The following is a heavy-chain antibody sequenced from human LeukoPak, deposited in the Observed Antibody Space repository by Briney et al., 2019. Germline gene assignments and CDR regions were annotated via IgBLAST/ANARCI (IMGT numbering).Heavy chain of an antibody. CDR3: ATLQAYYYGSGSHFDY. V-gene: IGHV1-2*02. D-gene: IGHD3-10*01. CDR2: MNPNSGGT. Sequence: ASVKVSCKASGYTFTSYDINWVRQAPGQGLEWMGWMNPNSGGTNYAQKFQGRVTMTRDTSISTAYMELSRLRSDDTAVYYCATLQAYYYGSGSHFDYWGQGTLVTVSS. CDR1: GYTFTSYD. J-gene: IGHJ4*02.